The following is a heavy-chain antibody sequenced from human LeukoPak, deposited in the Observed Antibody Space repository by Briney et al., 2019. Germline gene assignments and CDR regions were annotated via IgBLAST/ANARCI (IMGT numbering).Heavy chain of an antibody. Sequence: SETLSLTCTVSGGSISSSSYHWGWIRQPPGKGLEWIGNIYYSGSTSYTPSLKSRATISVDTSKSQFSLKLSSVTAADTAVYYCARLDVLRFLEWSFDYWSQGTLVTVSS. D-gene: IGHD3-3*01. CDR1: GGSISSSSYH. J-gene: IGHJ4*02. V-gene: IGHV4-39*01. CDR3: ARLDVLRFLEWSFDY. CDR2: IYYSGST.